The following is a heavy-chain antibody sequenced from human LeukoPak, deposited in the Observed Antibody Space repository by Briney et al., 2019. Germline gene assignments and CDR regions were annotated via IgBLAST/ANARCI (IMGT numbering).Heavy chain of an antibody. Sequence: EASVKVSCKASGYTFAGYYIHWVRQAPGQGLEWMGWINPNSGGINYAQKFQGRVTMTSDTSLSTAYMELSRLRSDDTAVYYCAREAFTSSPIWGQGTLVTVSS. V-gene: IGHV1-2*02. CDR1: GYTFAGYY. J-gene: IGHJ4*02. CDR3: AREAFTSSPI. D-gene: IGHD3-3*01. CDR2: INPNSGGI.